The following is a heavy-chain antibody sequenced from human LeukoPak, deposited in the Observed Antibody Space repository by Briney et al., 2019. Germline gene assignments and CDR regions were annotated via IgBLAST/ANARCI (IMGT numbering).Heavy chain of an antibody. Sequence: LSETLSLTCTVPGGSISSYYWSWIRQPPGKGLGWIGYIYYSGSTNYNPSLKSRVTISVDTSKNQFSLKLSSVTAADTAVYYCARGGDSSGYYYPNFDYWGQGTLVTVSS. CDR3: ARGGDSSGYYYPNFDY. CDR2: IYYSGST. V-gene: IGHV4-59*01. CDR1: GGSISSYY. J-gene: IGHJ4*02. D-gene: IGHD3-22*01.